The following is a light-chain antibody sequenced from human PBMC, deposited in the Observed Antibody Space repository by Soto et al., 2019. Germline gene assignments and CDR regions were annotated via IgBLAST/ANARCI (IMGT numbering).Light chain of an antibody. CDR2: GVT. V-gene: IGLV2-14*01. Sequence: QSVLTQPASVSGSPGQSITISCTATSSDLGGYNSVSWFQQHPGKAPKLMISGVTNRPSGVSDRFSSSKSGNTASLTISGLQAEDEANYYCSLYTTANTSPYVFGTGTKVTVL. CDR1: SSDLGGYNS. CDR3: SLYTTANTSPYV. J-gene: IGLJ1*01.